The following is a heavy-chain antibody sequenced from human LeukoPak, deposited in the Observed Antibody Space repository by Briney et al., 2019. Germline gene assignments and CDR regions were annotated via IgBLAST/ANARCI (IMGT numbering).Heavy chain of an antibody. V-gene: IGHV3-23*01. D-gene: IGHD2-2*02. J-gene: IGHJ4*02. CDR3: ARDSTCSSTTCYSPFDY. CDR1: GFTFSKYA. CDR2: ISGSGHST. Sequence: GGSLRLSCAASGFTFSKYAMSWVRQAPGKGLEWVSIISGSGHSTTYADSVKGRFTISRDHSKNTLFLQMNSLRAEDTAVYYCARDSTCSSTTCYSPFDYWGQGTLVTVSS.